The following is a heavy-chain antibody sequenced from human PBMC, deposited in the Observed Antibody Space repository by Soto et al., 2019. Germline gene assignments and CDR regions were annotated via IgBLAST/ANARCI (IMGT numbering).Heavy chain of an antibody. D-gene: IGHD6-13*01. Sequence: QVQLVQSGAEVKKPGASVKVSCKASGYTFTSYYMHWVRQAPGQGLEWMGIINPSGGSTSYAQKFQGRVIRTRDTSTSTVYRELSSLRSEDTAVYYCARGDSSSWYDYWGQGTLVTVSS. V-gene: IGHV1-46*01. CDR2: INPSGGST. J-gene: IGHJ4*02. CDR3: ARGDSSSWYDY. CDR1: GYTFTSYY.